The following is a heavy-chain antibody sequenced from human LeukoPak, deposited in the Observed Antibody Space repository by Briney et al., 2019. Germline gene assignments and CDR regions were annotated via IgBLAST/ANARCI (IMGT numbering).Heavy chain of an antibody. J-gene: IGHJ6*02. CDR2: ISYDGSNK. V-gene: IGHV3-30*03. CDR1: GFTFSSYG. CDR3: ARDLHDYGDYANYYYYYGMDV. Sequence: GGSLRLSCAASGFTFSSYGMHWVRQAPGKGLEWVAVISYDGSNKYYADSVKGRFTISRDNSKNTLYLQMNSLRAEDTAVYYCARDLHDYGDYANYYYYYGMDVWGQGTTVTVSS. D-gene: IGHD4-17*01.